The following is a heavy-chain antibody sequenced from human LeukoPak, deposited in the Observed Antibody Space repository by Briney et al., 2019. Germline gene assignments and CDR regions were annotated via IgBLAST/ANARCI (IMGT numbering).Heavy chain of an antibody. V-gene: IGHV1-2*02. CDR1: GYTFTDYL. J-gene: IGHJ4*02. Sequence: GASMKVSCKASGYTFTDYLIHWVRQAPGQGPEWMGWIIPKGGGTKYAQKFQDRVTMTRDTSINTAYMELSGLRPDDTAVYYCARVPRPRDPTSSAAHQPFDYWGQGTLVIVSS. CDR3: ARVPRPRDPTSSAAHQPFDY. D-gene: IGHD2-2*01. CDR2: IIPKGGGT.